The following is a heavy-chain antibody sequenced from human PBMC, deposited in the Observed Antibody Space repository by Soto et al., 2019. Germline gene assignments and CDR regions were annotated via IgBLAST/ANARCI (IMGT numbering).Heavy chain of an antibody. D-gene: IGHD1-1*01. Sequence: SVKVSCKASGGTFRSYAISWVRQDPGQGLEWMGGIIPIFGTANYAQKFQGRVTITADESTSTAYMELSSLRSEDTAVYYCARVAHAVESLVYWGQVTFLPVSS. CDR2: IIPIFGTA. CDR3: ARVAHAVESLVY. CDR1: GGTFRSYA. J-gene: IGHJ4*02. V-gene: IGHV1-69*13.